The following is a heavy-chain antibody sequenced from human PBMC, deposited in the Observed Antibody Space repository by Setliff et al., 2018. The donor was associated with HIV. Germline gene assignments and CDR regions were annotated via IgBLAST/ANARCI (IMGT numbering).Heavy chain of an antibody. CDR1: GFSFSNYG. CDR3: ARDRVELFWDGELKYMDV. J-gene: IGHJ6*03. D-gene: IGHD3-10*01. CDR2: MLYDGSDR. V-gene: IGHV3-30*03. Sequence: GGSLRLSCVASGFSFSNYGMHWVRQAPGKGLEWVAVMLYDGSDRKYADSVKGRFTISRDNSKKTLYLQMDSLRPEDTAVYYCARDRVELFWDGELKYMDVWGKGTTVTVSS.